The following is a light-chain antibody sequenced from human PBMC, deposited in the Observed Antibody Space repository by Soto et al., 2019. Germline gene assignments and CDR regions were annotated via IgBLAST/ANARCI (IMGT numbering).Light chain of an antibody. J-gene: IGKJ2*01. CDR2: AAS. CDR1: QGISSY. CDR3: QQYYGYPRT. V-gene: IGKV1-8*01. Sequence: AIRMTQSPSSLSASTGDRVTITCRASQGISSYLAWYQQKPGKAPKLLIYAASTLQSGVPSRFSGSGSGTAFTLTISCLQSEDFATYYCQQYYGYPRTFGQGTKLEIK.